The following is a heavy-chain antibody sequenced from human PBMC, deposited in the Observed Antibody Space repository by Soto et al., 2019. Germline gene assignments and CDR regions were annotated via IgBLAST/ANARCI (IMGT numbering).Heavy chain of an antibody. V-gene: IGHV4-4*09. CDR1: GGSMRGQH. D-gene: IGHD3-16*01. J-gene: IGHJ4*02. CDR3: ATYTVGEGGRGY. CDR2: HHSDST. Sequence: QVQLQESGPGLVKPSETLSLTCTVSGGSMRGQHWSWIRQPPGKGLEWIGHHSDSTNYNPSLKSRSTISTGASKNQSSRQLSSVTAADTAVYYCATYTVGEGGRGYWGQGTLVTVSS.